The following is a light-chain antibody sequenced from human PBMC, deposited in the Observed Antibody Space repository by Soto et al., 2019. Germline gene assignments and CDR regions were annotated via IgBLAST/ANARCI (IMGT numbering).Light chain of an antibody. J-gene: IGKJ2*01. CDR3: QQYGSSPYT. CDR2: GAS. V-gene: IGKV3-20*01. CDR1: QSFSRY. Sequence: EIVLTQSPGTLSLSPGERATLSCRASQSFSRYLAWYQHKVGQAPRLLIHGASSRATGIPDRFSGSGSGTGFTLTISRLEPEDFAVYYCQQYGSSPYTFGQGTKLEIK.